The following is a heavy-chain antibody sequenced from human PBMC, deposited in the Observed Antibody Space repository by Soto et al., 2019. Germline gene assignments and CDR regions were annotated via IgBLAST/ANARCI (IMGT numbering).Heavy chain of an antibody. CDR3: AYGSGSYLHYFEY. V-gene: IGHV1-69-2*01. CDR2: VDPEESET. CDR1: GYTFTDHY. D-gene: IGHD3-10*01. Sequence: ASVKVSCKVSGYTFTDHYVHWVQQAPGKGLEWLGLVDPEESETIYAEKFPGRVTITADTSTDTAYMELRSLRSEDTGVYYCAYGSGSYLHYFEYWGQGTLVTVSS. J-gene: IGHJ4*02.